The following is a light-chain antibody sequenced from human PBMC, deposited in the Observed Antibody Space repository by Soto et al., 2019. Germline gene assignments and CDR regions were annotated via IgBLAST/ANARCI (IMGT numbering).Light chain of an antibody. CDR3: QQYYGAPIT. V-gene: IGKV4-1*01. J-gene: IGKJ5*01. Sequence: DIVMTQSPDSLSVSLGERATINCKSSQNILSRYDNRSYLGWFQQKPGQPPKLIISWASARQSGVPDRFSGSGSGTDFTLTISSLQAEDVAVYYCQQYYGAPITFGQGTRLEIK. CDR1: QNILSRYDNRSY. CDR2: WAS.